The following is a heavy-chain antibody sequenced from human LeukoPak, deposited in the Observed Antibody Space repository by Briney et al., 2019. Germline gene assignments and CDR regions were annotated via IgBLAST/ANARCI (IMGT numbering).Heavy chain of an antibody. CDR3: ATGTGYGGGSSPISYFYYSYYMDV. Sequence: GGSLRLSCAASGFTFTHYWVSWVRQAPGKGGEWVANIKQGGSEKYYLDSVKGRFTSSRDNAKNSLYMQMNSRRAKDTALYYCATGTGYGGGSSPISYFYYSYYMDVWGKGTTVTVSS. J-gene: IGHJ6*03. CDR2: IKQGGSEK. V-gene: IGHV3-7*01. D-gene: IGHD2-15*01. CDR1: GFTFTHYW.